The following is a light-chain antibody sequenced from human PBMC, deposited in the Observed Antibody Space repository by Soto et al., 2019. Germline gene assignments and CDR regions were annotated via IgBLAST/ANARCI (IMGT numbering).Light chain of an antibody. CDR3: QQHSSFAS. J-gene: IGKJ4*01. Sequence: DIQMTQSPSTLSASVGDRVTITCRASQSISSWLAWYQQKPGKAPKLLIYKASSLESGVPSRFSGSGSGTEFTLTISSLQPDDFATYYCQQHSSFASFGGGTKVDIK. CDR1: QSISSW. V-gene: IGKV1-5*03. CDR2: KAS.